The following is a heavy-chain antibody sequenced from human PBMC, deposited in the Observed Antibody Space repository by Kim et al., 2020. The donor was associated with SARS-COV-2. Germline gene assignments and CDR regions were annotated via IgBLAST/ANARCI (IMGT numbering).Heavy chain of an antibody. V-gene: IGHV4-59*13. CDR2: IYYSGST. D-gene: IGHD3-22*01. CDR1: GGSISSYY. Sequence: SESLSLTCTVSGGSISSYYWSWIRQPPGKGLEWIGYIYYSGSTNYNPSLKSRVPISVDTSKNQFSLKLSSVTAADTAVDYCARVTYYDSLGFLDYWGQGT. CDR3: ARVTYYDSLGFLDY. J-gene: IGHJ4*02.